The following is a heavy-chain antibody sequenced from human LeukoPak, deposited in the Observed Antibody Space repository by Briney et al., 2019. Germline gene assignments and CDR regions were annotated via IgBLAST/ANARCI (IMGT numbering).Heavy chain of an antibody. CDR2: MNPNSGNT. CDR1: GYTFTSYD. CDR3: ARDGLLPYYYYMDV. Sequence: GASVKVSCKASGYTFTSYDINWVRQATGQGLEWMGWMNPNSGNTGYAQKFQGRVTMTRNTSISTAYMELSSLRSEDTAAYYCARDGLLPYYYYMDVWGKGTTVTVSS. D-gene: IGHD2-15*01. V-gene: IGHV1-8*01. J-gene: IGHJ6*03.